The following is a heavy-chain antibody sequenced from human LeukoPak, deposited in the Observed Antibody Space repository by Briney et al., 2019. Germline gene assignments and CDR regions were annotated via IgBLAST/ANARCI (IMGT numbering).Heavy chain of an antibody. J-gene: IGHJ4*02. D-gene: IGHD3-10*01. CDR3: ARVHYSGSGLTSYFDN. V-gene: IGHV4-59*01. CDR1: GGSISGSY. CDR2: ISYTGST. Sequence: PSETLSLTCTVSGGSISGSYWSWIRQSPGKGLEWIGYISYTGSTNYNPSLKSRVTISVDASKNQFSLKLSSVTAADTAVYYCARVHYSGSGLTSYFDNWGQGTLVTVSS.